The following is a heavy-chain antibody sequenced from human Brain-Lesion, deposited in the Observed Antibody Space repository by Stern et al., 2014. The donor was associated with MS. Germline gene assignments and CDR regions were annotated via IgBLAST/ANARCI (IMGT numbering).Heavy chain of an antibody. D-gene: IGHD2-2*01. CDR1: GGSISSGGYY. CDR3: ARGRVVPGFQYYATDV. V-gene: IGHV4-61*02. CDR2: ILNSGST. Sequence: QVQLQESGPGLVKPSQTLSLSCTVSGGSISSGGYYWSWIRQPAGKGLEWIGRILNSGSTGHNPPLKSRVTISKDTSKNRFPLRLNSMTAADTAVYYCARGRVVPGFQYYATDVWGQGTTVIVSS. J-gene: IGHJ6*02.